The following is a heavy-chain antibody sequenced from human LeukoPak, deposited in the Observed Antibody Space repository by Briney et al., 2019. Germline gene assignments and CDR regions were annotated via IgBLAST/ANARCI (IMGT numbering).Heavy chain of an antibody. J-gene: IGHJ6*02. CDR1: GGSISSYY. Sequence: PSETLSLTCTVSGGSISSYYWSWIRQPPGKGLEWIGYIYYSGSTNYNPSLKSRVTISVDTSKNQFSLKLSSVTAADTAVYYCARGARPSLYCSGGSCYRGSNYYYYGMDVWGQGTTVTVSS. D-gene: IGHD2-15*01. V-gene: IGHV4-59*12. CDR2: IYYSGST. CDR3: ARGARPSLYCSGGSCYRGSNYYYYGMDV.